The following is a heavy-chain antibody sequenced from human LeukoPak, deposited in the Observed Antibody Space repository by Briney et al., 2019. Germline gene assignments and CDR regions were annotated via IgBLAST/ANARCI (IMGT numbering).Heavy chain of an antibody. CDR1: GFRFSSYW. V-gene: IGHV3-7*01. D-gene: IGHD3-10*01. Sequence: GGSLRLSCAASGFRFSSYWMSWVRQALGKGLEWVANIKQDASEKYYVDSVRGRFTISRDNAKTSLYLQMNSLRAEDTAVYYCASGMSTSHYWGQGTLVTVSS. CDR2: IKQDASEK. CDR3: ASGMSTSHY. J-gene: IGHJ4*02.